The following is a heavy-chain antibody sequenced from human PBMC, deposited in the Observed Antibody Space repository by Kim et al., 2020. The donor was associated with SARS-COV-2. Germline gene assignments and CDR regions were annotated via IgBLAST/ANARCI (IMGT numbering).Heavy chain of an antibody. Sequence: SETLSLTCAVYGGSFSGYYWSWIRQPPGKGLEWIGEINHSGSTNYNPSLKSRVTISVDTSKNQFSLKLSSVTAADTAVYYCARAFLWFGESRYYYYYGMDVWGQGTTVTVSS. CDR3: ARAFLWFGESRYYYYYGMDV. V-gene: IGHV4-34*01. CDR2: INHSGST. J-gene: IGHJ6*02. CDR1: GGSFSGYY. D-gene: IGHD3-10*01.